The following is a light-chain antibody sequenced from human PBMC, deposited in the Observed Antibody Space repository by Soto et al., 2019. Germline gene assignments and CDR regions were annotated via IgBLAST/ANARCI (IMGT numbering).Light chain of an antibody. V-gene: IGKV3-15*01. CDR2: GAS. J-gene: IGKJ4*01. CDR3: QEYNNWRPIT. CDR1: QSISSK. Sequence: EIVLTQSPGTLSLFPGERATLSCRATQSISSKLAWYQQKPGQAPRLLIYGASTRATGIPVRFSGSGSGTEFTLTITSLQSEDFAVYYCQEYNNWRPITFGGGTKVDIK.